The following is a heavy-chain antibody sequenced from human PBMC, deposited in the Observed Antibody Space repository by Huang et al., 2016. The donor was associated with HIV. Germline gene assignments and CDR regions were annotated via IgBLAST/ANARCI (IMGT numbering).Heavy chain of an antibody. J-gene: IGHJ2*01. D-gene: IGHD5-12*01. Sequence: EVQLVESGGGLIQFGGSLRLSCAASGFTVSSNYMSWVRQAPGKGLEWVSVIYGGGSTYYADSGKVRVPISRDNSKNTLYLQMNSLRAEYTAVYYCARKGGGWLQFWGYWYFDLWGRGTLVTVSS. CDR3: ARKGGGWLQFWGYWYFDL. V-gene: IGHV3-53*01. CDR2: IYGGGST. CDR1: GFTVSSNY.